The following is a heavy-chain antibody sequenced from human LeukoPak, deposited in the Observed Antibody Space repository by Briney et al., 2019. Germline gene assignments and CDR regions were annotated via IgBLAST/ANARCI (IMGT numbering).Heavy chain of an antibody. J-gene: IGHJ6*01. CDR1: GGSISSYY. CDR2: IYYSGST. V-gene: IGHV4-59*08. D-gene: IGHD3-16*01. CDR3: ANNDGYYYGMDV. Sequence: PSGTLSLTCTVSGGSISSYYWSWIRQPPGKGLEWIGYIYYSGSTNYNPSLKSRVTISVDTSKNQFSLKLSSVTAADTAVYYCANNDGYYYGMDVWGQGTTVTVSS.